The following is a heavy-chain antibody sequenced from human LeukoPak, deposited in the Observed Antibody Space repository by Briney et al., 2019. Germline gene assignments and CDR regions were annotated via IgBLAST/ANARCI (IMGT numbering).Heavy chain of an antibody. D-gene: IGHD4-11*01. J-gene: IGHJ2*01. Sequence: GGSLRLSCAASGFTFSDYYMSWIRQAPGKGLEWVSYISSSGSTIYYADSVKGRFTISRDNAKNSLYLQMNSLRAEDTAVYYCARPRLPTYWYFDLWGRGTLVTVSS. V-gene: IGHV3-11*01. CDR2: ISSSGSTI. CDR3: ARPRLPTYWYFDL. CDR1: GFTFSDYY.